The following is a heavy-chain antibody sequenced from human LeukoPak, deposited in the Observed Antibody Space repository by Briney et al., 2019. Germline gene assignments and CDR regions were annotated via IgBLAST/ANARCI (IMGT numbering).Heavy chain of an antibody. V-gene: IGHV3-21*01. J-gene: IGHJ6*03. D-gene: IGHD6-19*01. Sequence: GSLRLSCAASGFTFSSYSMNWVRQAPGKGLEGVSSISSSSSYIYYTDSVKGRFTISRDNAKNSLYLQMNSLRAEDTAVYYCARAGDDGSGWPDLYYYYYMDVWGKGTTVTVSS. CDR3: ARAGDDGSGWPDLYYYYYMDV. CDR1: GFTFSSYS. CDR2: ISSSSSYI.